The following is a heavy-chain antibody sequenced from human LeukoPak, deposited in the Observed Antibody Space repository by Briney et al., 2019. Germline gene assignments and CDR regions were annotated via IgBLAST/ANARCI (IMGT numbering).Heavy chain of an antibody. V-gene: IGHV4-39*01. Sequence: GSLRLSCAASGFTFSSYWMSWARQAPGKGLEWIGSIYYSGSTYYNPSLKSRVTISVDTSKNQFSLKLSSVTAADTAVYYCARHVSAAGYYWYFDLWGRGTLVTVSS. J-gene: IGHJ2*01. CDR3: ARHVSAAGYYWYFDL. D-gene: IGHD6-13*01. CDR1: GFTFSSYW. CDR2: IYYSGST.